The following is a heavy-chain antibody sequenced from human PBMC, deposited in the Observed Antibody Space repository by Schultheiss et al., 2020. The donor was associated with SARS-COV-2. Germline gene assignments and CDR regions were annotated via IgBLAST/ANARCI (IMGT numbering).Heavy chain of an antibody. CDR1: GGSISSYY. Sequence: SQTLSLTCTVSGGSISSYYWSWIRQPPGKGLEWIGYIYYSVSTNYNPSLKSRVTISVDTSKNQFSLKLSSVTAADTAVYYCARDGVAGTYNWFDPWGQGTLVTVSS. CDR2: IYYSVST. J-gene: IGHJ5*02. V-gene: IGHV4-59*01. D-gene: IGHD6-19*01. CDR3: ARDGVAGTYNWFDP.